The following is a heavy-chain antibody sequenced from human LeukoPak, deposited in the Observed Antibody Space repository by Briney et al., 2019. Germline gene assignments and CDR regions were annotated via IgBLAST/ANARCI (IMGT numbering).Heavy chain of an antibody. Sequence: SETLSLTCTVSGGSINTYYWSWIRQPPGRGLEWLGYIYYTGSTKYNPSLKSRVTISVDTSKNQFSLRLNSVTTADTAVYYCARAPYYDIWSGYSDNYFDPWGQGTLVTVSS. CDR3: ARAPYYDIWSGYSDNYFDP. J-gene: IGHJ5*02. CDR2: IYYTGST. CDR1: GGSINTYY. V-gene: IGHV4-59*01. D-gene: IGHD3-3*01.